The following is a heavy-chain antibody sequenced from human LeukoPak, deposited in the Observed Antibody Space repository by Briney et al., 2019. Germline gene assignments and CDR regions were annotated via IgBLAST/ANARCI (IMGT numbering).Heavy chain of an antibody. V-gene: IGHV3-21*01. CDR2: ISSSSSYI. D-gene: IGHD5-18*01. CDR3: ARGEYSYGYYFDY. CDR1: GFTFSSYG. Sequence: GGSLRLSCAASGFTFSSYGMNWVRQAPGKGLEWVSSISSSSSYIYYVDSVKGRFTISRDNAKNSLYLQMNSLRAEDTAVYYCARGEYSYGYYFDYWGQGTLVAVSS. J-gene: IGHJ4*02.